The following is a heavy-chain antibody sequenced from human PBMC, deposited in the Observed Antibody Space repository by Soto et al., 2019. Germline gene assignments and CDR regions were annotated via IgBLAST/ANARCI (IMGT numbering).Heavy chain of an antibody. Sequence: EVQLVESGGGLAQPGGSLRLSCAASGLTFSSYWMTWVRQAPGKGLEWVANIKQDGSEKYYVDSVKGRFTISRDNAKNSLYLQMNNLRVEDTAVYYCARGEAIGDCPWGHGTLVTVSS. CDR2: IKQDGSEK. V-gene: IGHV3-7*01. J-gene: IGHJ5*02. D-gene: IGHD3-10*01. CDR1: GLTFSSYW. CDR3: ARGEAIGDCP.